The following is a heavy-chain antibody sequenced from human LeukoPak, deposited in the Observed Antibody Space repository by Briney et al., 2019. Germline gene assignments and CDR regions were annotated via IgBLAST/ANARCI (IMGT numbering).Heavy chain of an antibody. CDR2: ISYDGSNK. J-gene: IGHJ4*02. Sequence: GGSLSLSCAASGFTFSSYAMHWVRQAPGKGLEWVAVISYDGSNKYYADSVKGRFTISRDNSKNTLYLQMNSLRAEDTAVYYCARDRQAYFDYWGQGTLVTVSS. CDR3: ARDRQAYFDY. D-gene: IGHD6-6*01. CDR1: GFTFSSYA. V-gene: IGHV3-30-3*01.